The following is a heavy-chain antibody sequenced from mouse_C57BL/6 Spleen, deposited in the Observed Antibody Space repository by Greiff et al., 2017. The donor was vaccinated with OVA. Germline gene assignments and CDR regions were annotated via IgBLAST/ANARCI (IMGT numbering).Heavy chain of an antibody. CDR2: IYPSDSET. J-gene: IGHJ1*03. CDR3: ARGTGTRGYFDV. Sequence: VQLQQPGAELVRPGSSVKLSCKASGYTFTSYWMDWVKQRPGQGLEWIGNIYPSDSETHYNQKFKDKATLTVDKSSSTAYMQLSSLTSEDSAVYYCARGTGTRGYFDVWGTGTTVTVSS. CDR1: GYTFTSYW. V-gene: IGHV1-61*01. D-gene: IGHD4-1*01.